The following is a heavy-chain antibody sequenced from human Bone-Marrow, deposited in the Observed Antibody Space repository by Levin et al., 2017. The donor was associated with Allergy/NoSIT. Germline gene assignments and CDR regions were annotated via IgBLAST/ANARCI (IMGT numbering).Heavy chain of an antibody. CDR1: GGSIGSTTYW. Sequence: SETLSLTCTVSGGSIGSTTYWWGWIRQPPGKGLEWIGTIYYTGNTFYSPSLQSRVTISEDKSKNQFSLKLSSVTAADTAVYYCAKRPGYGYSFDIWGQGTMVTVSS. V-gene: IGHV4-39*01. CDR2: IYYTGNT. J-gene: IGHJ3*02. D-gene: IGHD6-13*01. CDR3: AKRPGYGYSFDI.